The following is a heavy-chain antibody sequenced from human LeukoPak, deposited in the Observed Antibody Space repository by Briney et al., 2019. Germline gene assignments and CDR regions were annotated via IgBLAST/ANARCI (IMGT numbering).Heavy chain of an antibody. Sequence: RASVKVSCKASGGTFSSYAISWVRQAPGQGLEWMGGIIPIFGTANYAQKFQGRVTITTDESTSTAYMELSSLRSEDTAVYYCARDSTSGTGAPNWFDPWGQGTLVTVSS. J-gene: IGHJ5*02. CDR2: IIPIFGTA. D-gene: IGHD1-1*01. CDR3: ARDSTSGTGAPNWFDP. V-gene: IGHV1-69*05. CDR1: GGTFSSYA.